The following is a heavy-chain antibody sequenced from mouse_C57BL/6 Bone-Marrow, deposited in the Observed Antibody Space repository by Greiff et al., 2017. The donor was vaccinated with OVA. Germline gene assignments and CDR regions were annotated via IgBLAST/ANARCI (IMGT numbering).Heavy chain of an antibody. CDR1: GYTFTSYW. Sequence: QVQLQQPGAELVKPGASVKMSCKASGYTFTSYWITWVKQRPGQGLEWIGDIYPGSGSTNYNEKFKSKATLTVDTSSSTAYMQLSSLTSEDSAVYYCARSPIDYYGTLGYFDVWGTGTTVTVSS. J-gene: IGHJ1*03. CDR3: ARSPIDYYGTLGYFDV. CDR2: IYPGSGST. V-gene: IGHV1-55*01. D-gene: IGHD1-1*01.